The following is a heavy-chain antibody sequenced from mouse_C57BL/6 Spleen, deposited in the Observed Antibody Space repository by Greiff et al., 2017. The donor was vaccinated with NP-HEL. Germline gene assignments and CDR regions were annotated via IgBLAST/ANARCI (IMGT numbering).Heavy chain of an antibody. D-gene: IGHD2-2*01. V-gene: IGHV3-6*01. J-gene: IGHJ1*03. Sequence: EVQLQESGPGLVKPSQSLSLTCSVTGYSITSGYYWNWIRQFPGNKLEWMGYISYDGSNNYNPSLKNRISITRDTSKNQFFLKLNSVTTEDTATYYCARSTMVTTGYFDVWGTGTTVTVSS. CDR3: ARSTMVTTGYFDV. CDR1: GYSITSGYY. CDR2: ISYDGSN.